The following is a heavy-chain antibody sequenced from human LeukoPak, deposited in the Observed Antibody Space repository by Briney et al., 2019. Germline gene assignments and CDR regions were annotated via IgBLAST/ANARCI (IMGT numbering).Heavy chain of an antibody. CDR1: GGSISSYY. J-gene: IGHJ4*02. Sequence: PSETLSLTCTVSGGSISSYYWSWIRQPPGKGLEWIGYIYYSGSTDYNPSLKSRVTISVDTSKNQFSLKLSSVTAADTAVYYCARVDPQWLAPDYWGQGTLVTVSS. CDR3: ARVDPQWLAPDY. CDR2: IYYSGST. D-gene: IGHD6-19*01. V-gene: IGHV4-59*01.